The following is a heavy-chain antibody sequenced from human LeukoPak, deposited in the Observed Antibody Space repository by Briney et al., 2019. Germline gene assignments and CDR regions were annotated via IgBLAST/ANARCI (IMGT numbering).Heavy chain of an antibody. CDR2: INDSGST. CDR1: GFIFSSYS. J-gene: IGHJ5*02. CDR3: ARGGREQLVRANWFDP. D-gene: IGHD6-6*01. V-gene: IGHV4-34*01. Sequence: GSLRLSCAASGFIFSSYSMNWVRQPPGKGLEWIGEINDSGSTNYNPSLKSRVTISVDTSKNQFSLKLRSETAADTAVYYCARGGREQLVRANWFDPWGQGTLVTVSS.